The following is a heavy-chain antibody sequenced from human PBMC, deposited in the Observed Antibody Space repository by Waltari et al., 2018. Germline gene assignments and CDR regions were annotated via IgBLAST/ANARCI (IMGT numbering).Heavy chain of an antibody. CDR3: ASSSGSQYYYYYYMDV. CDR1: GGSFSGYY. J-gene: IGHJ6*03. Sequence: QVQLQQWGAGLLKPSETLSLTCAVYGGSFSGYYWSWIRQPPGKGLEWIGEINHSGGTNSYPSLKSRVTISVDTSKNQFSLKLSSVTAADTAVYYCASSSGSQYYYYYYMDVWGKGTTVTVSS. D-gene: IGHD3-3*01. CDR2: INHSGGT. V-gene: IGHV4-34*01.